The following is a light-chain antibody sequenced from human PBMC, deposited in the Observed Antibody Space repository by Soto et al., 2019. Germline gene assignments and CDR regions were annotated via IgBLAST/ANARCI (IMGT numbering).Light chain of an antibody. CDR1: QSVSSK. V-gene: IGKV3-15*01. CDR2: GAS. J-gene: IGKJ4*01. CDR3: QQYNDWPPA. Sequence: EIVMTQSPATLSVSPGERATLSCRASQSVSSKLAWFQQKPGQAPRFLIYGASTRATGIPARFRGSGSGTEFTLTIDSLQSEDFAVYYCQQYNDWPPAFGGGTKVDIK.